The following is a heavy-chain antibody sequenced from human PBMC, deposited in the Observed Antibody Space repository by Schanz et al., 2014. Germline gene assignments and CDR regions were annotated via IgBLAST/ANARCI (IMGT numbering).Heavy chain of an antibody. CDR3: ARGSGTFDS. Sequence: EVQMLESGGGLVQPGGSLRLSCVASGFTFRRYGMSWVRQAPGKGLEWVSVIAGDGGGPNYVDSVKGRFTISRDNSDNTRYLQMNNLRAEDTAVYYCARGSGTFDSWGQGTLVTVSS. V-gene: IGHV3-23*01. D-gene: IGHD3-3*01. J-gene: IGHJ4*02. CDR2: IAGDGGGP. CDR1: GFTFRRYG.